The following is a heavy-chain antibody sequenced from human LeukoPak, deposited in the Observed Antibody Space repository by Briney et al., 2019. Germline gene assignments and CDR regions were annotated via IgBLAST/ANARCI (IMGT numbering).Heavy chain of an antibody. D-gene: IGHD3-16*02. CDR2: IIPIFGTA. Sequence: GASVKVSCKASGGTFSSYAISWVRQAPGQGLEWMGGIIPIFGTANYAQKFQGRVTITADESTSTAYMELSSLRSEDTAVYYCARDPYDYVWGSYRIHYYFDYWGQGTLVTVSS. J-gene: IGHJ4*02. CDR3: ARDPYDYVWGSYRIHYYFDY. CDR1: GGTFSSYA. V-gene: IGHV1-69*13.